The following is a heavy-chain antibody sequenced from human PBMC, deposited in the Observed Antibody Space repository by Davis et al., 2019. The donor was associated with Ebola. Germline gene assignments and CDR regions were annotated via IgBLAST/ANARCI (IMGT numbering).Heavy chain of an antibody. CDR1: GFTFGDYS. Sequence: PGGPLRLSCTTPGFTFGDYSLGWVRQAPGKGLEWVGFIRPQRFGETTDYGTSVKGRFTITRDDSKGIAYLQMDSLQSEDSAVYYCVRDGGTMDYWGQGLLVTVSA. CDR3: VRDGGTMDY. D-gene: IGHD1-7*01. V-gene: IGHV3-49*04. J-gene: IGHJ4*02. CDR2: IRPQRFGETT.